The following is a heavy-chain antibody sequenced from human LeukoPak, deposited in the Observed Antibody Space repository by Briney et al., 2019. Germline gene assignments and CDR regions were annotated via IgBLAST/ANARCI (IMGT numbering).Heavy chain of an antibody. CDR2: IIPIFGTA. Sequence: SVKVSCKASGGTFSSYAISWVRQAPGQGLEWMGGIIPIFGTANYAQKFQGRVTITADESTSTAYMELSSLRSEDTAVYYCARVGSPMVRGVMGVYFDYWGQGTLVTVSS. CDR3: ARVGSPMVRGVMGVYFDY. V-gene: IGHV1-69*01. J-gene: IGHJ4*02. D-gene: IGHD3-10*01. CDR1: GGTFSSYA.